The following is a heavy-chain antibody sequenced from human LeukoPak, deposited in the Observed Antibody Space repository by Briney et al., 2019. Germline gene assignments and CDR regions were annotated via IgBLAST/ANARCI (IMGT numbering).Heavy chain of an antibody. CDR2: IYSGGAT. D-gene: IGHD1-14*01. V-gene: IGHV3-66*01. CDR1: GFTVSTNY. J-gene: IGHJ4*02. Sequence: GGSLRLSCAASGFTVSTNYMTWVRQAPAKGLEWVSVIYSGGATYYADSVKGRFTISRDSSKNTLYLQMNSLGVEDTAVYYCAREDVTAGYDYWGQGTLVTVSS. CDR3: AREDVTAGYDY.